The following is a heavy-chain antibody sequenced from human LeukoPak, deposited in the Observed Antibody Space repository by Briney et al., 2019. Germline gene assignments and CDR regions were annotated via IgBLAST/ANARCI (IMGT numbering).Heavy chain of an antibody. CDR3: ARGIQLWLLNY. CDR2: INHSGST. Sequence: PSETLSLTCAVYGGSFCGYYWSWIRQPPGKGLEWIGEINHSGSTNYNPSLKSRVTISVDTSKNQFSLKLSSVTAADTAVYYCARGIQLWLLNYWGQGTLVTVSS. V-gene: IGHV4-34*01. CDR1: GGSFCGYY. J-gene: IGHJ4*02. D-gene: IGHD5-18*01.